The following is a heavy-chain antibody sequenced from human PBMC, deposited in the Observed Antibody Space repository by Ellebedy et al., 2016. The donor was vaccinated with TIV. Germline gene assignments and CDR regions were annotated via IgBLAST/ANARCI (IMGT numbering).Heavy chain of an antibody. CDR2: IYYSGST. D-gene: IGHD6-19*01. CDR1: GGSISSSSYY. V-gene: IGHV4-39*01. Sequence: MPSETLSLTCTVSGGSISSSSYYWGWIRQPPGKGLEWSGSIYYSGSTYYNPSLKSRVTISVDTSKNQFSLKLSSVTAADTAVYYCARQGHSSGWYVGEYYFDYWGQGTLVTVSS. J-gene: IGHJ4*02. CDR3: ARQGHSSGWYVGEYYFDY.